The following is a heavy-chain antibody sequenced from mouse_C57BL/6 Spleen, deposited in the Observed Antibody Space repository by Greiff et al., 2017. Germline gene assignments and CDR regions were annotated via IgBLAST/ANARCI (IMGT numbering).Heavy chain of an antibody. D-gene: IGHD3-1*01. CDR2: INPGSGGT. V-gene: IGHV1-54*01. J-gene: IGHJ4*01. Sequence: QVHVKQSGAELVRPGTSVKVSCKASGYAFTNYLIEWVKQRPGQGLEWIGVINPGSGGTNYNEKFKGKATLTVDKSSSTAHMELRSLTSEDSAVYYCARSGPSYAMDYWGQGTSVTVSS. CDR1: GYAFTNYL. CDR3: ARSGPSYAMDY.